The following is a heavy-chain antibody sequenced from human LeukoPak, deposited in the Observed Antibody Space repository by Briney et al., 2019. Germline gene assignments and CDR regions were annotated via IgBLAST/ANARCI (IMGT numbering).Heavy chain of an antibody. V-gene: IGHV3-33*08. Sequence: PGGSLRLSCVVSGFTFNIYAMTWVRQAPGKGLEWVAVIWYDGSNKYYADSVKGRFTISRDHSKNTLYLQMKSLRAEDTAVYYCARELEIAVAGTLGYWGQGTLVTVSS. CDR1: GFTFNIYA. CDR3: ARELEIAVAGTLGY. J-gene: IGHJ4*02. D-gene: IGHD6-19*01. CDR2: IWYDGSNK.